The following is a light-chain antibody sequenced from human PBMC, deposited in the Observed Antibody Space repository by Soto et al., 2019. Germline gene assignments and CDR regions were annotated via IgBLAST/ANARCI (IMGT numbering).Light chain of an antibody. CDR1: QSITSNF. J-gene: IGKJ2*02. CDR2: DAS. Sequence: EIVLTQSPGTLSLSPGERATLSCRASQSITSNFLAWYLQKPGLPPRLLIYDASSRATGIPDRXSGSXSGXXXXXXXXXXEPEDFAVYYCQQYGRSPRTFGQGTKLE. CDR3: QQYGRSPRT. V-gene: IGKV3-20*01.